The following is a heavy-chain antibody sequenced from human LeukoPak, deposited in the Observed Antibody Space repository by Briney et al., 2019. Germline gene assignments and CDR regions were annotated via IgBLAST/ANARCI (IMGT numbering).Heavy chain of an antibody. Sequence: GGFLRLSCAASGFTVSSNYMSWVRQAPGKGLEWVSVIYSGGSTYYADSVRGRFTISRGNSKNTLYLQMNSLRAEDTAVYYCARVYCSSTSCSYYYYYYMDVWGKGTTVTVSS. J-gene: IGHJ6*03. CDR1: GFTVSSNY. CDR3: ARVYCSSTSCSYYYYYYMDV. CDR2: IYSGGST. V-gene: IGHV3-53*01. D-gene: IGHD2-2*01.